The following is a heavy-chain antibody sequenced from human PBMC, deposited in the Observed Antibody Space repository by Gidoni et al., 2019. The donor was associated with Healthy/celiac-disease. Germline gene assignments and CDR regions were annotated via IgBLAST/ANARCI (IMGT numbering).Heavy chain of an antibody. CDR1: GFTFSSYA. Sequence: EVQLVESGGGLVQPGGSLRLSCAASGFTFSSYAMHWVRQAPGKGLEYVSAISSNGGSTYYANSVKGRFTISRDNSKNTLYLQMGSLRAEDMAVYYCARDRAQGCSSTSCLDAFDIWGQGTMVTVSS. D-gene: IGHD2-2*01. CDR3: ARDRAQGCSSTSCLDAFDI. J-gene: IGHJ3*02. CDR2: ISSNGGST. V-gene: IGHV3-64*01.